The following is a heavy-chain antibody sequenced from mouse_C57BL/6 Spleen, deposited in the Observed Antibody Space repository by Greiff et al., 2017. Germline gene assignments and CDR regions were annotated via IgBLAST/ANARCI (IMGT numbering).Heavy chain of an antibody. Sequence: EVQLVESGGGLVKPGGSLKLSCAASGFTFSSYAMSWVRQTPEKRLEWVATISDGGSYTYYPDNVKGRFTISRDNAKNNLYLQMSHLKSEDTAMYYCASDGYYAGFAYWGQGTLVTVSA. D-gene: IGHD2-3*01. J-gene: IGHJ3*01. CDR2: ISDGGSYT. CDR3: ASDGYYAGFAY. CDR1: GFTFSSYA. V-gene: IGHV5-4*01.